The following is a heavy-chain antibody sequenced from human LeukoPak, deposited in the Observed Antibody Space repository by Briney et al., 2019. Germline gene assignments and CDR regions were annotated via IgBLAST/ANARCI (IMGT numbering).Heavy chain of an antibody. D-gene: IGHD1-26*01. CDR1: GYTFTGYY. J-gene: IGHJ5*02. CDR3: ARGPVGATGWFDP. V-gene: IGHV1-2*02. Sequence: GASVKVSCKASGYTFTGYYMHWVRQAPGQGLAGMGWINPNSGGTNYAQKFQGRVTMTRYTSISTAYMELSRLRSDDTAVYYCARGPVGATGWFDPWGQGTLVTVSS. CDR2: INPNSGGT.